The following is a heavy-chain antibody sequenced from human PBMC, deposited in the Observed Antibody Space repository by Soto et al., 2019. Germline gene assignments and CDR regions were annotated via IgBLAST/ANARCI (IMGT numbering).Heavy chain of an antibody. CDR2: IYYSGTT. J-gene: IGHJ4*02. CDR3: ARRAPDGTGHQYFDN. Sequence: PSETLSLTCTVSGGSIRLINHYWDWIRQSPGKGLGWIGTIYYSGTTVYNPSLQSRVTMSVDTSKSQFSLKMTSVNAADTAVYICARRAPDGTGHQYFDNWGRGALVNVSA. CDR1: GGSIRLINHY. D-gene: IGHD2-8*02. V-gene: IGHV4-39*01.